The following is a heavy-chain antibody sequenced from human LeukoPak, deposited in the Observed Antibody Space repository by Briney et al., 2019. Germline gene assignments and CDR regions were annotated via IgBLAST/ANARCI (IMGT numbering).Heavy chain of an antibody. V-gene: IGHV3-13*01. D-gene: IGHD2-21*01. CDR3: ARGDPIGNWFDP. CDR2: IGTAGDT. Sequence: GGSLRLSCAASGFTFSSYDMHWVRQATGKGLVWVSAIGTAGDTYYPGSVKGRFTISRENAKNSLYLQMNSLRAGDTAVYYCARGDPIGNWFDPWGQGTLVTVSS. J-gene: IGHJ5*02. CDR1: GFTFSSYD.